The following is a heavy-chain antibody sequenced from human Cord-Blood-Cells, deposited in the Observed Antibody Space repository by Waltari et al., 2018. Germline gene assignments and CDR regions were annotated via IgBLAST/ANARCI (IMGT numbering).Heavy chain of an antibody. V-gene: IGHV4-34*01. J-gene: IGHJ4*02. D-gene: IGHD1-26*01. CDR1: GGSFSGYY. CDR2: INHRGSH. CDR3: ARELGGATGGVYYFDY. Sequence: QVQLQQWGAGLLKPSETLSLTCAVYGGSFSGYYWSWIRQPPGKGLEWIGEINHRGSHNHNPSLKSRVTISVEPSKNQFSLKLSSVTAADADVYYCARELGGATGGVYYFDYWGQGTLVTVSS.